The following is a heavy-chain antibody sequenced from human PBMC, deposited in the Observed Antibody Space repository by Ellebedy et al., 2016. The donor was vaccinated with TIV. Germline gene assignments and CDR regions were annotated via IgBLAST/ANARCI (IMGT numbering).Heavy chain of an antibody. J-gene: IGHJ3*02. Sequence: PGGSLRLSCAASGFTFSGSAIHWVRQASGKGLEWVGRIRNNINSYATVYAASVKGRFTISRDDSKNTAYLQMNSLKSDDTAVYYCTRLLEPPDEAFNIWGQGTMVTVSS. D-gene: IGHD1-14*01. V-gene: IGHV3-73*01. CDR1: GFTFSGSA. CDR2: IRNNINSYAT. CDR3: TRLLEPPDEAFNI.